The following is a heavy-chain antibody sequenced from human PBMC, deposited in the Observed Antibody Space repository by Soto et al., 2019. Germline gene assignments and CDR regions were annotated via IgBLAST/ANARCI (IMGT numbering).Heavy chain of an antibody. D-gene: IGHD6-13*01. J-gene: IGHJ6*02. Sequence: PSETLSLTCTVSGGSISSSNWWSWVRQPPGKGLEWIGEIYHSGSTNYNPSLKSRVTISVDKSKNQFSLKLSSVTAADTAVYYCARDSIFYSSSWYGGYYGMDVWGQGTTVTVSS. V-gene: IGHV4-4*02. CDR3: ARDSIFYSSSWYGGYYGMDV. CDR1: GGSISSSNW. CDR2: IYHSGST.